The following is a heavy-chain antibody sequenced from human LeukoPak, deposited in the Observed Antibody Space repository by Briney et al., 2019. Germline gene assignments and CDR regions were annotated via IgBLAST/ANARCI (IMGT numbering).Heavy chain of an antibody. V-gene: IGHV4-34*01. CDR3: ARDRSTPYGYFDS. D-gene: IGHD2-15*01. Sequence: SETLSLTCAVYGGSFSGYYWSWIRQPPGKGLEWIGEINHSGSTNYNPSLKSRVTISVDTSKNQFSLKLSSVTAADTAVYYCARDRSTPYGYFDSWGQGTLITVSS. CDR2: INHSGST. J-gene: IGHJ4*02. CDR1: GGSFSGYY.